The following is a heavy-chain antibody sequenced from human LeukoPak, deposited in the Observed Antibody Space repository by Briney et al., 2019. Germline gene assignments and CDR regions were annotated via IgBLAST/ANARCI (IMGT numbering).Heavy chain of an antibody. CDR2: ITWNGGST. J-gene: IGHJ4*02. CDR1: GFTFDDYG. CDR3: ASGSKAARRLYYFDY. Sequence: GGSLRLSCTAAGFTFDDYGMSWVRQIPGKGLEWFAGITWNGGSTDYAVSVRGRFTISRDNAKKSVYLQMNSLKTEDTAVYYCASGSKAARRLYYFDYWGQGTLVTVSS. D-gene: IGHD6-6*01. V-gene: IGHV3-20*04.